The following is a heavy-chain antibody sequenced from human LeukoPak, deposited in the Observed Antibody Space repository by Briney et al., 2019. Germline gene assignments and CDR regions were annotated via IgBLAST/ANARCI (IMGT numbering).Heavy chain of an antibody. CDR2: INSDGSST. Sequence: PGGSLRLSCAASGFTFSSYWMHWVRQAPGKGLVWVSRINSDGSSTSYADSVKGRFTISRDNAKNTLYLQMNSLRAEDTAVYYFARGSHTNMIVGVITEYWGQGTLVTVSS. D-gene: IGHD3-22*01. CDR1: GFTFSSYW. V-gene: IGHV3-74*01. J-gene: IGHJ4*02. CDR3: ARGSHTNMIVGVITEY.